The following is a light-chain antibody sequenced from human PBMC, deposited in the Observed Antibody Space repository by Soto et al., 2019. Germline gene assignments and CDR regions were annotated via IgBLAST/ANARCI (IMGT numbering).Light chain of an antibody. V-gene: IGKV3-11*01. Sequence: EIVLTQSPATLSLSPGERATLSCRASQSVSSYLAWYQQKPAQAPRLLIYDASNRVTGIPARFSGSGSGTDFTRNISSLEPEDFAVYYYQQRSNWPPTFGPGTKVDIK. CDR3: QQRSNWPPT. CDR2: DAS. CDR1: QSVSSY. J-gene: IGKJ3*01.